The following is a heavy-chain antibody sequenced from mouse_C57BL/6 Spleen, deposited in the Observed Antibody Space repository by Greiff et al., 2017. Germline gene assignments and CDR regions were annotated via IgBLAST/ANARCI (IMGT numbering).Heavy chain of an antibody. V-gene: IGHV7-3*01. J-gene: IGHJ4*01. CDR3: ASSQLRLRGNAMDY. CDR2: IRNKANGYTT. D-gene: IGHD3-2*02. CDR1: GFTFTAYY. Sequence: EVKLMESGGGLVQPGGSLSLSCAASGFTFTAYYMSWVRQPPGKALEWLGFIRNKANGYTTEYSASVKGRFTISRDNSQSILYLQMNALRAEDSATYYCASSQLRLRGNAMDYWGQGTSVTVSS.